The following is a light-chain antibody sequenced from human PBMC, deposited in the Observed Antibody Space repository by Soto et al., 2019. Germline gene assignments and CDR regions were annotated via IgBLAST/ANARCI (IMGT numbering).Light chain of an antibody. J-gene: IGKJ2*01. CDR3: QQRSNLPRT. CDR1: QSVSSY. CDR2: DAS. Sequence: EIVLTQSPATLSLSPGERATLSCRASQSVSSYLVWYQQKPGQAPRLLIYDASNRATGIPARFSGSVSGTDFTLTISSLDPEDFAVYYCQQRSNLPRTFGQGTKLEIK. V-gene: IGKV3-11*01.